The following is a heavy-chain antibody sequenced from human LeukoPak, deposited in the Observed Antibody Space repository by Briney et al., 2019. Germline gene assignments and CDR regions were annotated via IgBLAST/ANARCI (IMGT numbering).Heavy chain of an antibody. Sequence: SETLSLTCAVYGGSFSGYYWSWIRQPPGKGLEWIGEINHSGSTNYNPSLKSRVTISVDTSKNQFSLKLSSVTAADTAVYYCARVRYSYGYYWGQGTLVTVSS. CDR3: ARVRYSYGYY. V-gene: IGHV4-34*01. CDR2: INHSGST. D-gene: IGHD5-18*01. J-gene: IGHJ4*02. CDR1: GGSFSGYY.